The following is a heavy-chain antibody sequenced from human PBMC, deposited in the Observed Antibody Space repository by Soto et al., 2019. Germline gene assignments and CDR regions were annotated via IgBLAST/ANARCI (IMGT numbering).Heavy chain of an antibody. V-gene: IGHV3-23*01. D-gene: IGHD3-3*01. CDR3: AKAETYDFWSGLHFDY. Sequence: XGSLRLSCVASGATFSSFAMSWVRQAPGKGLEWVSTISGSGGSTYYADSVKGRLTISRDNSKNTLSLHINSLRAEDTAVYYCAKAETYDFWSGLHFDYWGQGTLVTVS. CDR2: ISGSGGST. CDR1: GATFSSFA. J-gene: IGHJ4*02.